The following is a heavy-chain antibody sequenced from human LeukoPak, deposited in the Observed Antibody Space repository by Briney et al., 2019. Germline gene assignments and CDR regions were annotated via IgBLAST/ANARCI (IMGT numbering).Heavy chain of an antibody. J-gene: IGHJ4*02. CDR2: TIPIFGTA. CDR1: GGTFSSYA. D-gene: IGHD4-23*01. Sequence: SVKVSCKASGGTFSSYAISWVRQAPGQGLEWMGGTIPIFGTANYAQKFQGRVTITTDESTSTAYMELSSLRSEDTAVYYCARDKDYGGNFGTFDYWGQGTLVTVSS. CDR3: ARDKDYGGNFGTFDY. V-gene: IGHV1-69*05.